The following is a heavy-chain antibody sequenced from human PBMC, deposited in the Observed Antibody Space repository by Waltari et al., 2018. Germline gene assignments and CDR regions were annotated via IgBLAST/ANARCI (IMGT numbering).Heavy chain of an antibody. V-gene: IGHV1-69*01. D-gene: IGHD5-18*01. CDR1: GGTISRSA. CDR2: IIPIFGIT. CDR3: ARGRNGTAMVTYFFDF. J-gene: IGHJ4*02. Sequence: QVQLVQSGAEVKKPGSSVKVSCRAPGGTISRSAVSWVRQAPGQGLEWMGGIIPIFGITNYAQKFQGRVTISADESTSTAYMELNSLKSEDTAVYYCARGRNGTAMVTYFFDFWGQGTLVTVSS.